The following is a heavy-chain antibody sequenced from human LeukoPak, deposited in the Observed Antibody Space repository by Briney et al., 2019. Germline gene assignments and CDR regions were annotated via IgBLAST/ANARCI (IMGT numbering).Heavy chain of an antibody. CDR3: ATVAVAGDHDY. D-gene: IGHD6-19*01. J-gene: IGHJ4*02. V-gene: IGHV1-18*01. CDR2: ISAYNGNT. Sequence: GASGKVSCKASGYTFTIYGISWVRQAPGQGLEWMGWISAYNGNTNYAQKLQGRVTMTTDTSTSTAYMELRSLRSDDTAVYYCATVAVAGDHDYWGQGTLVTVSS. CDR1: GYTFTIYG.